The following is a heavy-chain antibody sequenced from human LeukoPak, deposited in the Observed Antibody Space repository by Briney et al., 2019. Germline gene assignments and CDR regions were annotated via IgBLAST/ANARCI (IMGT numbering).Heavy chain of an antibody. Sequence: PGASLRLSCVASGFTFSNYAMSWVRQAPGKGLEWVSAITGSGGNTYYADSVKGRFTISRDNSKNTVFLQMNSLRAEDTAVYYCAKWGDSDVLTGYYVSDYWGQGTLVTVSS. V-gene: IGHV3-23*01. J-gene: IGHJ4*02. CDR2: ITGSGGNT. CDR3: AKWGDSDVLTGYYVSDY. CDR1: GFTFSNYA. D-gene: IGHD3-9*01.